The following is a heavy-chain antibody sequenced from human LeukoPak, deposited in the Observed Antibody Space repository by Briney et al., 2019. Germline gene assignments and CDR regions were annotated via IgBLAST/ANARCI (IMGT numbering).Heavy chain of an antibody. D-gene: IGHD3-3*01. Sequence: ASVKVSCKASGYIFTGYYLHWVRQAPGQGLEWMGWINPKSGGTNYAQKFQGRVTMTRDTSISTAYMELSSLRSEDTAVYYCARDKSSGYYDFWSGYYNPSYYYYYMDVWGKGTTVTVSS. CDR3: ARDKSSGYYDFWSGYYNPSYYYYYMDV. CDR2: INPKSGGT. CDR1: GYIFTGYY. J-gene: IGHJ6*03. V-gene: IGHV1-2*02.